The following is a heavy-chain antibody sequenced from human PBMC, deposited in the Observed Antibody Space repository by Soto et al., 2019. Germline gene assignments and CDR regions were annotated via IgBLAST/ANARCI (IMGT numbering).Heavy chain of an antibody. CDR2: ISGSGRST. CDR3: AKDTRSEGHHLYAGAY. D-gene: IGHD3-16*01. V-gene: IGHV3-23*01. CDR1: GFSFTIYA. Sequence: GGSLRLSCAASGFSFTIYALNWVRQAPGKGLEWVSSISGSGRSTFYADSVKGRFTISRDSSKNTVYLQMNSLRAEDTAVYYCAKDTRSEGHHLYAGAYWGQGALVTVSS. J-gene: IGHJ4*02.